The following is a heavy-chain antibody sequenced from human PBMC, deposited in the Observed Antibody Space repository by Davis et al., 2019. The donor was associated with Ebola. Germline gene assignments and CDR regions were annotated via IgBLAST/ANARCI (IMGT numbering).Heavy chain of an antibody. Sequence: SETLSLTCAVYGGSFSGYYWSWIRQPPGKGLEWIGEINHSGSTYYNPSLKSRVTISVDTSKNQFSLKLSSVTAADTAVYYCARGGGIQLWLRRRLDPWGQGTLVTVSS. D-gene: IGHD5-18*01. J-gene: IGHJ5*02. CDR3: ARGGGIQLWLRRRLDP. V-gene: IGHV4-34*01. CDR1: GGSFSGYY. CDR2: INHSGST.